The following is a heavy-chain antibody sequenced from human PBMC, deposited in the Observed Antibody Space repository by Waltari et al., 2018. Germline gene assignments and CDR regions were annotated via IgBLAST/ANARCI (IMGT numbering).Heavy chain of an antibody. CDR3: ARGPYDFWSGYYSIYFDY. CDR2: IYHSGGT. J-gene: IGHJ4*02. Sequence: QVQLQESGPGLVKPSETLSLTCTVSGYSISSGYYWGWTRQSPWRGLEWIGSIYHSGGTDYNPSLKSRVTISVDTSKNQFSLKLSSVTAADTAVYYCARGPYDFWSGYYSIYFDYWGQGTLVTVSS. CDR1: GYSISSGYY. V-gene: IGHV4-38-2*02. D-gene: IGHD3-3*01.